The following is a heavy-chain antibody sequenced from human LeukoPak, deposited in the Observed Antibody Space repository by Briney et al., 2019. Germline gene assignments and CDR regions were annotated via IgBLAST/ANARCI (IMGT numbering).Heavy chain of an antibody. V-gene: IGHV4-34*01. CDR1: GGSFSGYY. Sequence: SETLSLTCAVYGGSFSGYYWSWIRQPPGKGLEWIGEINHSGSTNYNPSLKSRVTISVDTPKNQFSLKLSSVTAADTAVYYCARSLVHSSSWFDYWGQGTLVTVSS. J-gene: IGHJ4*02. CDR3: ARSLVHSSSWFDY. CDR2: INHSGST. D-gene: IGHD6-13*01.